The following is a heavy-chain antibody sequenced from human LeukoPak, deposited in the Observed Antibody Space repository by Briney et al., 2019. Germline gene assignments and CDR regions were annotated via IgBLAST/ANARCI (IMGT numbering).Heavy chain of an antibody. D-gene: IGHD3-22*01. CDR1: GFTFSSYD. CDR2: IGTAGDT. J-gene: IGHJ4*02. CDR3: ARGGRDYYDSSGYYYDY. V-gene: IGHV3-13*04. Sequence: GGSLRLSCAASGFTFSSYDMHWVRRATGKGLEWVSAIGTAGDTYYPGSVKGRFTISRENAKNSLYLQMNSLRAGDTAVYYCARGGRDYYDSSGYYYDYWGQGTLATVSS.